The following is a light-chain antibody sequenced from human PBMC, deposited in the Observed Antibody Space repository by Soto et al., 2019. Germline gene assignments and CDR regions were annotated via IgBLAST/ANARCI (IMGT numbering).Light chain of an antibody. J-gene: IGLJ2*01. CDR3: AAWDDSLSVVV. CDR2: RNN. CDR1: SSNIESNY. Sequence: QSVLTQPPSASGTPGQRVTISCSGSSSNIESNYVYWYQQLPGTAPKLHIYRNNQRPSEVPDQFSGSKSGTSASLAISGLRSEDEADYYCAAWDDSLSVVVFGGGTKVTVL. V-gene: IGLV1-47*01.